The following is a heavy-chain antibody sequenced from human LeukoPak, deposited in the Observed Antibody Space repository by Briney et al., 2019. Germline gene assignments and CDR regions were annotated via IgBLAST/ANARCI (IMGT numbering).Heavy chain of an antibody. CDR1: GFTLNYYD. J-gene: IGHJ2*01. Sequence: GGSLRLSCAVSGFTLNYYDMHSVPQAPGERREWVSALRTTGDTHYPDSVKGRFAMYREDAKNSVHLQMNTLRAGDTAVYYCARGVSYYYDNSGHPGWYFDLWGRGTLVTVSS. CDR2: LRTTGDT. D-gene: IGHD3-22*01. CDR3: ARGVSYYYDNSGHPGWYFDL. V-gene: IGHV3-13*01.